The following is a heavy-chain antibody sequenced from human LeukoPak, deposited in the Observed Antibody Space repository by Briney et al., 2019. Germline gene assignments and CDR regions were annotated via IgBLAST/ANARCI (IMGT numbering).Heavy chain of an antibody. V-gene: IGHV1-8*01. CDR1: GYTFSSYD. D-gene: IGHD6-13*01. CDR2: MNPNSGHT. Sequence: ASVKVSCKASGYTFSSYDINWVRQATGQGVEWIGWMNPNSGHTGYAQKFQDRVTMTRNTSINTAYMELSSLRSEDTGVYYCARGPPGSSSSDYWGQGTLVTVS. J-gene: IGHJ4*02. CDR3: ARGPPGSSSSDY.